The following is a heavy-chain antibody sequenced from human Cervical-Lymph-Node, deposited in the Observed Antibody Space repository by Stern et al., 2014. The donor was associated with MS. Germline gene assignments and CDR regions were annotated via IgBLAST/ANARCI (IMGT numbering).Heavy chain of an antibody. D-gene: IGHD3-22*01. Sequence: MQLVESGGGLVKPGGSLRLSCAASGFTFSDYYMSWIRQAPGKGLEWVSYISSSGSTIYYSDSVKGRFTISRDNAKNSLYLQMNSLRAEDTAVYYCARAPYDSSGYYPAEYFQHWGQGTLVTVSS. J-gene: IGHJ1*01. CDR2: ISSSGSTI. CDR3: ARAPYDSSGYYPAEYFQH. V-gene: IGHV3-11*01. CDR1: GFTFSDYY.